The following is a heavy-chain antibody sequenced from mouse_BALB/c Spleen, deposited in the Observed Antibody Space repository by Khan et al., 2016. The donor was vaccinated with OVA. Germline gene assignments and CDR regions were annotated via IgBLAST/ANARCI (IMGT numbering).Heavy chain of an antibody. D-gene: IGHD2-3*01. CDR2: ISTYSGNT. CDR3: TRPAYDGYYDY. Sequence: QVQLKQSGPELVRPGVSVKISCKGSGYTFTDCAMHWVKQSHAKSLEWIGLISTYSGNTNYKQKFKGKATMTVDKSYSKAYMELARLTSEYSAIYYCTRPAYDGYYDYWGQGTTLTVSS. CDR1: GYTFTDCA. V-gene: IGHV1S137*01. J-gene: IGHJ2*01.